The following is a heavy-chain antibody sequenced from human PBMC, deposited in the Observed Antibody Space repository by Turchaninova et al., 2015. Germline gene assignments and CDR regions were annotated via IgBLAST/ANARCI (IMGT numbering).Heavy chain of an antibody. CDR3: LRDSSGYYYGPFDY. CDR1: GYTFSSYV. CDR2: INAGKGNT. D-gene: IGHD3-22*01. J-gene: IGHJ4*02. Sequence: QVQLVQSGAEGKKPGAPVKVSCKASGYTFSSYVMHWVRQAPGQRPEWRGWINAGKGNTKYSQKFQGRVTITRDTSASTAYMELSSLRSEDTAVYYCLRDSSGYYYGPFDYWGQGTLVTVSS. V-gene: IGHV1-3*01.